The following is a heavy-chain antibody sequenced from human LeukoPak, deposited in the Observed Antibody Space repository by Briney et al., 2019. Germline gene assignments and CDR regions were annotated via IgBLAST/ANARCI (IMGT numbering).Heavy chain of an antibody. CDR2: IYYSGST. CDR1: GGSISSSSYY. J-gene: IGHJ4*02. Sequence: SQTLSLTCTVSGGSISSSSYYWGWIRQPPGKGLEWIGSIYYSGSTYYNPSLKSRVTISVDTSKNQFSLKLSSVTAADTAVYYCARAYYYDSSGYEAVDYWGQGTLVTVSS. D-gene: IGHD3-22*01. CDR3: ARAYYYDSSGYEAVDY. V-gene: IGHV4-39*07.